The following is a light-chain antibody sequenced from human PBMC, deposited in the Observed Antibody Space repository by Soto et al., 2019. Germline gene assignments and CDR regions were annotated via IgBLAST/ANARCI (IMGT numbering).Light chain of an antibody. V-gene: IGLV1-44*01. CDR2: SNN. Sequence: QSVLTQPPSASGTPGQRVTISCSGTSSNIGSNTVNWYQQLPGTAPKLLIYSNNQRPSGVPDRFSGSKSGTSASLAISGLQSGDEADYYCAAWDDSLKEVFGGGTKLTVL. J-gene: IGLJ2*01. CDR3: AAWDDSLKEV. CDR1: SSNIGSNT.